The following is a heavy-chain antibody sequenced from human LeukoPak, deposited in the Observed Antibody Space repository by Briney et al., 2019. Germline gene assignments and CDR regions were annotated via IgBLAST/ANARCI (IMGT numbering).Heavy chain of an antibody. CDR1: GGSISTYF. CDR3: ATLRRYGSGTNYPPGYFDY. CDR2: FYYSGT. Sequence: PSETLSLTCNVSGGSISTYFWSWIRQPPGKGLEWVGTFYYSGTYYNPSLKSRVSLSVDTSQNLFSLHLYSVTAADTAVYYCATLRRYGSGTNYPPGYFDYWGQGTLVSVSS. J-gene: IGHJ4*02. D-gene: IGHD3-10*01. V-gene: IGHV4-59*04.